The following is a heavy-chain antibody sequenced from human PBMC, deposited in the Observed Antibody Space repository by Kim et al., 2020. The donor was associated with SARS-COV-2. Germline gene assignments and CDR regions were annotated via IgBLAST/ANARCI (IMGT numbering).Heavy chain of an antibody. D-gene: IGHD6-13*01. V-gene: IGHV3-21*01. CDR2: ISSSSSYI. CDR3: ARDLAAGTKANYYYYGMDV. J-gene: IGHJ6*02. CDR1: GFTFSSYS. Sequence: GGSLRLSCAASGFTFSSYSMNWVRQAPGKGLEWVSSISSSSSYIYYADSVKGRFTISRDNAKNSLYLQMNSLRAEDTAVYYCARDLAAGTKANYYYYGMDVWGQGTTVTVSS.